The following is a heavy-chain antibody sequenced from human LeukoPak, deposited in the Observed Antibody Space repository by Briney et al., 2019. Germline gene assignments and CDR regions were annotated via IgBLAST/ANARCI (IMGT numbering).Heavy chain of an antibody. V-gene: IGHV1-69*04. CDR3: ARERRIAAAGTASFAIDY. Sequence: ASVKVSCKASGGIFSSYAISWVRQAPGQGLEWMGRIIPILGIANYAQKFQGRVTITADKSTSTAYMELSSLRSGDTAVYYCARERRIAAAGTASFAIDYWGQGTLVTVSS. CDR1: GGIFSSYA. D-gene: IGHD6-13*01. CDR2: IIPILGIA. J-gene: IGHJ4*02.